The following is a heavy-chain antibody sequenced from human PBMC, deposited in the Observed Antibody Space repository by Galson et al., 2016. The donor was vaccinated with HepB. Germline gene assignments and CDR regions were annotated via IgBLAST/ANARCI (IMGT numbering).Heavy chain of an antibody. J-gene: IGHJ3*02. D-gene: IGHD2-8*02. V-gene: IGHV4-4*01. CDR1: GDSIGSDTNW. CDR2: IYHSGDT. Sequence: ETLSLTCTVSGDSIGSDTNWWSWVRQSPGRGLEWIGEIYHSGDTHYNPSLKSRVTMSVDTSKSQFSLRLSSVTAADTTLYFCARDCTGGTCKFALYDAFDIWGPGIMVTVSS. CDR3: ARDCTGGTCKFALYDAFDI.